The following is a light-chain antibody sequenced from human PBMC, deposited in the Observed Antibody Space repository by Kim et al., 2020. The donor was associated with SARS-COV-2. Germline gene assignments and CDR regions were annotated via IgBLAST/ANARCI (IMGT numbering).Light chain of an antibody. V-gene: IGLV1-44*01. CDR3: SVWDDSFNGRVV. Sequence: QSVPISCSASNATIGSYTVNWYQQLPGTAPRLLIYSNNQRPSGVPDRFSGSKSGTSASLAISGLQSEDEADYYCSVWDDSFNGRVVFGGGTQLTVL. CDR1: NATIGSYT. CDR2: SNN. J-gene: IGLJ3*02.